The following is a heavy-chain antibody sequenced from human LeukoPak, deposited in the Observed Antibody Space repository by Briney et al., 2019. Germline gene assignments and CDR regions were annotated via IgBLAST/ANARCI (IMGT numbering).Heavy chain of an antibody. CDR1: GGSISSYY. J-gene: IGHJ3*02. D-gene: IGHD2-2*01. Sequence: SETLSLTCTVSGGSISSYYWSWIRQPPGTGLEGIGEVSYSGSTTYNPSLKSRVNISVDTSKNQFSLKLSSVTAADTAVYYCARERVVPAVGTAFDIWGQGTMVTVSS. CDR2: VSYSGST. CDR3: ARERVVPAVGTAFDI. V-gene: IGHV4-59*01.